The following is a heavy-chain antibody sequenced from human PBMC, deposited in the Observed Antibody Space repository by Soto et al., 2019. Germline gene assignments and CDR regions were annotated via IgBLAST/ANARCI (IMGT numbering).Heavy chain of an antibody. V-gene: IGHV3-30-3*01. D-gene: IGHD3-10*01. CDR1: GFTFSSYA. CDR3: ARGITMVRGVIIDYFDY. Sequence: QVQLVESGGGVVQPGRSLRLSCAASGFTFSSYAMHWVRQAPGKGLEWVAVISYDGSIKYYADSVKGRFTISRDNSKNTLYLQMNSLRAEDTAVYYCARGITMVRGVIIDYFDYWGQGTLVTVSS. CDR2: ISYDGSIK. J-gene: IGHJ4*02.